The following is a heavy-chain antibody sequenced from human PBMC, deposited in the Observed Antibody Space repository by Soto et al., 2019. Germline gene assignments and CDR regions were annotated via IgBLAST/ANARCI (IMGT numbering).Heavy chain of an antibody. CDR3: AKVRSKQQLVRSPFDY. CDR1: GFTFSSYG. J-gene: IGHJ4*02. CDR2: ISYDGSNK. V-gene: IGHV3-30*18. Sequence: GGSLRLSCAASGFTFSSYGMHWVRQAPGKGLEWVAVISYDGSNKYYADSVKGRFTISRDNSKNTLYLQMNSLRAEDTAVYYCAKVRSKQQLVRSPFDYWGQGTLVTVSS. D-gene: IGHD6-13*01.